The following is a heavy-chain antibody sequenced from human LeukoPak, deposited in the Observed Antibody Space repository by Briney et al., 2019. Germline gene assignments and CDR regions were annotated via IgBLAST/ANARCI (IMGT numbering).Heavy chain of an antibody. J-gene: IGHJ4*02. CDR2: IYYSGST. D-gene: IGHD2-21*01. Sequence: SETLSLTCTVSGGSISSYYWSWIRQPPGKGLEWIGYIYYSGSTNYNPSLKSRVTISVDTSKNQFSLKLSSVTAADTAVYYCARGKGDDMGTFDYWGQGTLVTVSS. CDR1: GGSISSYY. CDR3: ARGKGDDMGTFDY. V-gene: IGHV4-59*01.